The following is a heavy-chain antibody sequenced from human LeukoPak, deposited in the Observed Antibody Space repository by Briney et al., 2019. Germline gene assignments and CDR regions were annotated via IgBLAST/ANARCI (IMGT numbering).Heavy chain of an antibody. CDR3: AREGLGELSLDC. CDR1: GNTFGGTH. J-gene: IGHJ1*01. CDR2: ISTDNGDT. V-gene: IGHV1-18*04. Sequence: GASVKDSRKATGNTFGGTHMHLVRQAPGQGVEWMGRISTDNGDTTYAQKFQGRVTMTTDTSTGTAYMELGSLRSDDTAVYYWAREGLGELSLDCWGQGTLVTVAA. D-gene: IGHD3-16*01.